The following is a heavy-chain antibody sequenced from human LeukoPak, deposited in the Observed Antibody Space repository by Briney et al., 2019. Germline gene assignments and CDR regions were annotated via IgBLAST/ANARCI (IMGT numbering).Heavy chain of an antibody. CDR1: GFTFSSYA. V-gene: IGHV3-23*01. CDR3: ARNGGIAARPRPPPGVYYYYGMDV. CDR2: ISGSGGST. D-gene: IGHD6-6*01. J-gene: IGHJ6*02. Sequence: PGGSLRLSCAASGFTFSSYAMSWVRQAPGKGLEWVSAISGSGGSTYYADSVKGRFTISRDNSKNTLYLQMNSLRAEDTAVYYCARNGGIAARPRPPPGVYYYYGMDVWGQGTTVTVSS.